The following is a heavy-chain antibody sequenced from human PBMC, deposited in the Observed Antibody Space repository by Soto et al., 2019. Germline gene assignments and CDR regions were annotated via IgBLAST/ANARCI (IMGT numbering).Heavy chain of an antibody. Sequence: EVQLVESGGGLVKPGGSLRLSCVASAFTFNNFPMHWVRQAPGKGLQWRASITTTSTYKYYADSVKGRFSISRDNAKNSLYLELTNLRSEDTAVYYCAREKCSSPSCNHGMDVWGLGTTVTVSS. V-gene: IGHV3-21*01. J-gene: IGHJ6*02. CDR3: AREKCSSPSCNHGMDV. D-gene: IGHD2-2*01. CDR2: ITTTSTYK. CDR1: AFTFNNFP.